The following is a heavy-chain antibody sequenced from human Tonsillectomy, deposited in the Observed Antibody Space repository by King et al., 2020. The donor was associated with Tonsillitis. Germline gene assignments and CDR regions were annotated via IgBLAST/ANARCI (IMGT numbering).Heavy chain of an antibody. CDR1: GDTLSSDA. CDR3: ATDLPQFCSSPSCYPSS. J-gene: IGHJ3*01. D-gene: IGHD2-2*01. CDR2: INPIFVTT. V-gene: IGHV1-69*01. Sequence: QLVQSGAEVKKPGSSVKVSCKASGDTLSSDALSWVRQAPGQGLEWVGGINPIFVTTNYAQKFHGRVTITADEFTSSVYMERSSLTSEDTAVYYCATDLPQFCSSPSCYPSSWGQGTMVTVSS.